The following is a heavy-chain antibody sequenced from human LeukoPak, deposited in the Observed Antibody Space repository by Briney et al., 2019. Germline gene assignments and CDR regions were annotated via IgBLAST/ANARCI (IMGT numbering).Heavy chain of an antibody. CDR1: GFIFSSYA. J-gene: IGHJ4*02. CDR2: ISGSGGST. D-gene: IGHD3-22*01. Sequence: PGGSLRLSCAASGFIFSSYAMSWVRQAPGKGLEWVSGISGSGGSTFYADSVKGRFTISRDNSKNTLYLQMNSLRAEDTAVYYCSKGLTADSYYSSGLSFDYWGQGTLVTLSS. V-gene: IGHV3-23*01. CDR3: SKGLTADSYYSSGLSFDY.